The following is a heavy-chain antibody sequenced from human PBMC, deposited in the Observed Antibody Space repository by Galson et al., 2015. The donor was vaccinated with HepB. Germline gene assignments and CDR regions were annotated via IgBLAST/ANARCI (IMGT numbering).Heavy chain of an antibody. V-gene: IGHV3-23*01. CDR3: AKTNTTSSTWIDY. J-gene: IGHJ4*02. CDR1: GFTDSANY. Sequence: SLRRSRSGSGFTDSANYISWVRQAPAKGLEWGSTISAGGSTTFYADSVKGRFTISRDKSQNTLFLQMDNLRDDDTALYYCAKTNTTSSTWIDYWGQGTLVTVSS. D-gene: IGHD1-1*01. CDR2: ISAGGSTT.